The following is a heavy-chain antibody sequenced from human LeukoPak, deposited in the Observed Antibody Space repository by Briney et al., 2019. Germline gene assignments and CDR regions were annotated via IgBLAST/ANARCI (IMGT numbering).Heavy chain of an antibody. Sequence: GASVKVSCKASGYTFTGYFLHWVRQAPGQGLEWMGWVNPNSGGTNYAQKFQGRVTMTRDTSISTAHMELSRLTSDDAAVYYCARGSSSSGWYDYWGQGTLVTVSS. V-gene: IGHV1-2*02. J-gene: IGHJ4*02. CDR3: ARGSSSSGWYDY. CDR2: VNPNSGGT. D-gene: IGHD6-19*01. CDR1: GYTFTGYF.